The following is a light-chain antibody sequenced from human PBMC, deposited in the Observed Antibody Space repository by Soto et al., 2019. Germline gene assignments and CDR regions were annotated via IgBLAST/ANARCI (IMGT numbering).Light chain of an antibody. CDR3: QQYGSSPPDT. Sequence: EMVLTQSPGTLSLSPGDRATLSCRASESVSSTYLAWYQQKPGQAPRLLIYGASSRASGIPDRFSGSGSGTDFTLTVSRLEPEDFAVYYCQQYGSSPPDTVGGGTKVVIK. J-gene: IGKJ4*01. V-gene: IGKV3-20*01. CDR1: ESVSSTY. CDR2: GAS.